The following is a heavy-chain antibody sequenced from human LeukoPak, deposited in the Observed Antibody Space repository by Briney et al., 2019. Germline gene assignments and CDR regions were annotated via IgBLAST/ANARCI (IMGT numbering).Heavy chain of an antibody. CDR1: GFTFSSSA. V-gene: IGHV3-23*01. D-gene: IGHD6-13*01. CDR3: AKSAAYSTHWYNVEYFQQ. CDR2: ISKGGASP. J-gene: IGHJ1*01. Sequence: PGGSLRLSCAASGFTFSSSAMTWVRQAPGKGLEWVSGISKGGASPYYAESVKGLFTISRDNSENTLYLQMNSLRAEDAAVYYCAKSAAYSTHWYNVEYFQQWGQGTLVTVSS.